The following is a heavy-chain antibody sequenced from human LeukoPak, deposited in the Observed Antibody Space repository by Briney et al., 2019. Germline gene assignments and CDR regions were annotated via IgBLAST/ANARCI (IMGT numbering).Heavy chain of an antibody. D-gene: IGHD5-24*01. V-gene: IGHV1-2*02. CDR1: GYTFTGYY. Sequence: GASVKVSCKASGYTFTGYYMHWVRQAPGQGLEWMGWINPNSGGTNYAQKFQGRVTMTRDTSISTAYMELSRLRSDDTAVYYCARVRRWLQLFFDYWGQGTLVTVSS. CDR2: INPNSGGT. J-gene: IGHJ4*02. CDR3: ARVRRWLQLFFDY.